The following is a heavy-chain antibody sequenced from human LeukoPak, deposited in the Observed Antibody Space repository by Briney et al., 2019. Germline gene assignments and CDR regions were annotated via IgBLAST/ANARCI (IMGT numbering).Heavy chain of an antibody. CDR1: GGSISSYY. V-gene: IGHV4-59*01. CDR3: PREGFYPGDAFDI. Sequence: PSETLSLTCTVSGGSISSYYWSWIRQPPGKGLEWIGYIYYSGSTNYNPSLKSRVTISVDTSKNQFSLKLSSVTAADTAVYYCPREGFYPGDAFDIWGQGTMVTVSS. D-gene: IGHD3-10*01. J-gene: IGHJ3*02. CDR2: IYYSGST.